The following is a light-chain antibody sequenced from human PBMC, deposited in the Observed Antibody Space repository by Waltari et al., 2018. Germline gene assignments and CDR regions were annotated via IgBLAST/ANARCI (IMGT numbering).Light chain of an antibody. Sequence: QSALTQPRSVSGSPGQSVTISCTGTSSDVGGYNYVSWYQQHPGKAPKLFNSDVTKRASAVTVRFSGSKSGNTAAPTSFGVQAEDEADYYCSSYAGTYTFLVFGGGTKLTVL. J-gene: IGLJ2*01. CDR3: SSYAGTYTFLV. CDR2: DVT. CDR1: SSDVGGYNY. V-gene: IGLV2-11*01.